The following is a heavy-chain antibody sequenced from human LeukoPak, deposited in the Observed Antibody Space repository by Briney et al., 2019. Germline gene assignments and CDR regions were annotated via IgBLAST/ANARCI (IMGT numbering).Heavy chain of an antibody. CDR2: IRYDGSNK. CDR3: AKDDSSGFNWFDP. D-gene: IGHD3-22*01. CDR1: GFTFSSYG. V-gene: IGHV3-30*02. J-gene: IGHJ5*02. Sequence: GRSLRLSCAASGFTFSSYGMHWVRQAPGKGLEWVAFIRYDGSNKYYADSVKGRFTISRDNSKNTLYLQMNSLRAEDTAVYYCAKDDSSGFNWFDPWGQGTLVTVSS.